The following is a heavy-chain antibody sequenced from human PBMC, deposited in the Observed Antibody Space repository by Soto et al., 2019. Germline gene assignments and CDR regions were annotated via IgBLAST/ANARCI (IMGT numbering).Heavy chain of an antibody. CDR3: AREGGDAGSSCPDV. CDR2: ISYDGSTK. CDR1: GFPFSNYS. J-gene: IGHJ4*02. V-gene: IGHV3-30-3*01. Sequence: GGSLSLSCAASGFPFSNYSMHWVRQAPGKGLEWVSFISYDGSTKFYADSVRGRFIISRDNSKNTLYVQTNSLRPEDTAVYYCAREGGDAGSSCPDVWGRGTQVTVSS. D-gene: IGHD2-15*01.